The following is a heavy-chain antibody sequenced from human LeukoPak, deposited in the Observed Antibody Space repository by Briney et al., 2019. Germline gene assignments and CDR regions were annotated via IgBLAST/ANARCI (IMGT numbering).Heavy chain of an antibody. Sequence: GGSLRLSCAASGFTFSSYWMNWVRQAPGKGLEWVSSISSSSSYIYYADSVKGRFTISRDNAKNSLYLQMNSLRAEDTAVYYCASIVGATLDAFDIWGQGTMVTVSS. CDR2: ISSSSSYI. V-gene: IGHV3-21*01. CDR3: ASIVGATLDAFDI. J-gene: IGHJ3*02. CDR1: GFTFSSYW. D-gene: IGHD1-26*01.